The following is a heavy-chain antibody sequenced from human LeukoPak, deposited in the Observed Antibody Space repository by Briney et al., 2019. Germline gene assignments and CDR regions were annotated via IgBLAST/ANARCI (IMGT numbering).Heavy chain of an antibody. Sequence: QPGGSLRLSCTASGFTSSSYWMHWVRQAPGKGLVWVSRINSDGVSTSYADSVKGRFTISRDNAKNTLYLQMNSLRAEDTAVYYCARRIQGMAPYYFDYWGQGTLVTVSS. V-gene: IGHV3-74*01. CDR3: ARRIQGMAPYYFDY. D-gene: IGHD5-24*01. CDR1: GFTSSSYW. CDR2: INSDGVST. J-gene: IGHJ4*02.